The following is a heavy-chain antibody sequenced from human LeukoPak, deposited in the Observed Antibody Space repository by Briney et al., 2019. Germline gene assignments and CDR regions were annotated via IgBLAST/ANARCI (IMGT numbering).Heavy chain of an antibody. D-gene: IGHD5-24*01. J-gene: IGHJ4*02. CDR3: ARVDGWRRIDY. CDR2: IYSGGST. CDR1: GFTVSSNY. V-gene: IGHV3-53*01. Sequence: GGSLRLSCAASGFTVSSNYMSWVRQAPGKGLEWVSVIYSGGSTHYADSVKGRFTISRDNSKNTLYLQMNSLRAEDTAVYYCARVDGWRRIDYWGQGTLVTVSS.